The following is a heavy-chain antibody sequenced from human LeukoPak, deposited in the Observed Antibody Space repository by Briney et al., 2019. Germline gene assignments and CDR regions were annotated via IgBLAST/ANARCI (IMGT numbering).Heavy chain of an antibody. D-gene: IGHD3-10*01. V-gene: IGHV3-30*18. CDR2: ISYDGSNK. J-gene: IGHJ4*02. Sequence: PGGSLRLSCAASGFTFSSYGMHWVRQAPGKGLEWVAVISYDGSNKYYADSVKGRFTISRDNSKNTLYVQMNSLRAEDTAVYNCAKEVGILWSGGEYYFDYWGQGTLVTVS. CDR3: AKEVGILWSGGEYYFDY. CDR1: GFTFSSYG.